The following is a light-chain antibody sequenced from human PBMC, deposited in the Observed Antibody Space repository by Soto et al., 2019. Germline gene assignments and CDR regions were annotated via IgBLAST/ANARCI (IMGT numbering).Light chain of an antibody. J-gene: IGKJ1*01. CDR2: AAS. V-gene: IGKV1-39*01. CDR3: HQYDSLPPT. CDR1: QSISSY. Sequence: IQLTQSPSSLSASVGDTVTITCRASQSISSYLNWYQQKPGKAPKLLIYAASTLQSGVPSRFSGSGSGTDFTLTISCLQSEDFATYYCHQYDSLPPTFGQGTRVDIK.